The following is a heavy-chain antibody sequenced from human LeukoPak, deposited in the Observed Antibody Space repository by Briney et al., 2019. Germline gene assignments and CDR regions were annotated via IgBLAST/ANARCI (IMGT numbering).Heavy chain of an antibody. CDR2: IRSKAYGGTT. CDR3: TRKAPYSSGWPFDY. J-gene: IGHJ4*02. D-gene: IGHD6-19*01. Sequence: GGSLRLSCTASGFTFGDYAMSWFRQAPGKGLEWVGFIRSKAYGGTTEYAASVKGRFTISRDDSKSIAYLQMNSLKTEDTAVYYCTRKAPYSSGWPFDYGGQETLVTVSS. V-gene: IGHV3-49*03. CDR1: GFTFGDYA.